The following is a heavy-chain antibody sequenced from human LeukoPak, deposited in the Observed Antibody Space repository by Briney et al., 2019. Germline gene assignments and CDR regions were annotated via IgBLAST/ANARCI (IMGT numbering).Heavy chain of an antibody. J-gene: IGHJ6*02. CDR2: IYHSGST. CDR3: ARAYCGGDCYSDRLYYYYGMDV. D-gene: IGHD2-21*02. CDR1: GGSISSGGYS. Sequence: SETLSLTCAVSGGSISSGGYSWSWIRQPPGKGLEWIGYIYHSGSTYYNPSLKRRVTISVDRSKNQFSLKLSSVTAADTAVYYCARAYCGGDCYSDRLYYYYGMDVWGQGTTVTVSS. V-gene: IGHV4-30-2*01.